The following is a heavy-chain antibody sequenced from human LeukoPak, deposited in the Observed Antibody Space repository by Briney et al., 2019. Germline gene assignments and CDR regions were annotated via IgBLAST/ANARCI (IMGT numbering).Heavy chain of an antibody. D-gene: IGHD5-24*01. J-gene: IGHJ4*02. CDR3: ARLRMGDGYPTDY. V-gene: IGHV4-39*07. CDR2: IYYSGST. Sequence: SETLSLTCTVSGGSISSSSYYWGWIRQPPGKGLEWIGSIYYSGSTYYNPSLKSRVTISVDTSKNQFSLKLSSVTTADTAVYYCARLRMGDGYPTDYWGQGTLVTVSS. CDR1: GGSISSSSYY.